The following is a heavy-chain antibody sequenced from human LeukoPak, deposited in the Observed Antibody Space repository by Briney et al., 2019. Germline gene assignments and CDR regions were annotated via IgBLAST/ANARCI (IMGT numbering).Heavy chain of an antibody. Sequence: PSETLSLTCTVSGGSISSYYWNWIRQPPGKGLEWIGYIYYSGSTNYNPSLKSRVIISVDTSKNQFSLKLSSVTAADTAVYYCARVGDGDNYYRYYMDVWGKGTTVTVSS. J-gene: IGHJ6*03. D-gene: IGHD5-24*01. CDR2: IYYSGST. CDR1: GGSISSYY. V-gene: IGHV4-59*01. CDR3: ARVGDGDNYYRYYMDV.